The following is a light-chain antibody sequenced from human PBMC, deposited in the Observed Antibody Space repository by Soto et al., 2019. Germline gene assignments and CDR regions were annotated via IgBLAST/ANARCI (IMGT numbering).Light chain of an antibody. CDR1: SSDVGGYNY. J-gene: IGLJ1*01. Sequence: QSALTQPASVSGSPGQSITISCTGTSSDVGGYNYASWYQQHPGKAPKLMIYAVTDRPSGVSSRFSGSKSGNTGSLTISGLQAEDEADYYCSSYTSSSTLFGTGTKVTVL. V-gene: IGLV2-14*01. CDR3: SSYTSSSTL. CDR2: AVT.